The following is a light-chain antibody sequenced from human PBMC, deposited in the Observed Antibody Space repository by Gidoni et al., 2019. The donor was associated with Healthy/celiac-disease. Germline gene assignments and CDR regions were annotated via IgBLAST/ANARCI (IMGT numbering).Light chain of an antibody. Sequence: EIVLTQSPGTLSLSPGERATLSCRASQSVSRSYLAWYQHNPVPAPRLLIYVSSSRATGLPDMFSGSGSGTDFTLTISRLEPEDFAVYYCLQYGSSPITFGQGTRLEI. CDR1: QSVSRSY. CDR3: LQYGSSPIT. J-gene: IGKJ5*01. CDR2: VSS. V-gene: IGKV3-20*01.